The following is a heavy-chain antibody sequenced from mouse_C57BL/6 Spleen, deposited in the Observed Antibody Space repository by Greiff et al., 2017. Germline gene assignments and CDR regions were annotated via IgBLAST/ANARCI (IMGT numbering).Heavy chain of an antibody. CDR3: ARTHYYGSSPDY. D-gene: IGHD1-1*01. CDR1: GFNIKDYY. Sequence: VQLQQSGAELVKPGASVTLSCTASGFNIKDYYMHWVKQRTEPGLEWIGRIDPEDGETKSAPKFQGKATITAGTSSNTAYLQLSSLTSEDTAVYYCARTHYYGSSPDYWGQGTTLTVSS. CDR2: IDPEDGET. V-gene: IGHV14-2*01. J-gene: IGHJ2*01.